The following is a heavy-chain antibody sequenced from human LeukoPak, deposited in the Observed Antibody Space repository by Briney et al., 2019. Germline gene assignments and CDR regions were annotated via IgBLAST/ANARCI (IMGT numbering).Heavy chain of an antibody. Sequence: SETLSLTCAVYGGSFSGYYWSWIRQPPGKGLEWIGEINHSGSTNYNPSLKSRVTISVDTSKNQFSLKLSSVTAADTAVYYCARGRFFISGVAAFDIWGQGTMVTVSS. J-gene: IGHJ3*02. D-gene: IGHD6-25*01. V-gene: IGHV4-34*01. CDR1: GGSFSGYY. CDR3: ARGRFFISGVAAFDI. CDR2: INHSGST.